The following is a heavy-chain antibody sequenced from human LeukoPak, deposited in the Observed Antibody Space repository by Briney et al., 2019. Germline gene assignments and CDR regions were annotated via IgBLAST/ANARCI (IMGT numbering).Heavy chain of an antibody. CDR1: GYSFTSYW. D-gene: IGHD6-13*01. V-gene: IGHV5-51*01. CDR2: IYPGDSDT. CDR3: ARLADPPSSSWYLGNWFDP. J-gene: IGHJ5*02. Sequence: AGESLKISCKGSGYSFTSYWIGWVRQMPGKGLEWMGIIYPGDSDTRYSPPFQGQVTISADKSISTAYLQWSSLKASDTAMYYCARLADPPSSSWYLGNWFDPWGQGTLVTVSS.